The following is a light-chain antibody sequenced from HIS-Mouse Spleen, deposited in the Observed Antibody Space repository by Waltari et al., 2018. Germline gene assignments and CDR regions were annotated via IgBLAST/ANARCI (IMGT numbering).Light chain of an antibody. CDR2: GAS. CDR1: QSVSNSY. J-gene: IGKJ1*01. V-gene: IGKV3-20*01. Sequence: EIVLTQSPGTLPLSPGERATLSCRASQSVSNSYLAWYQQKPGQAPRLLINGASSKATGIPDRFSGSGSGTDFTLTISRLGPEDFAVYCCQQYGSSPWTFGQGTKVEIK. CDR3: QQYGSSPWT.